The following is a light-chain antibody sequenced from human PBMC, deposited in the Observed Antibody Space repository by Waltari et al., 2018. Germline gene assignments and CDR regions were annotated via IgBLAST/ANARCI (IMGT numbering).Light chain of an antibody. V-gene: IGLV1-51*01. Sequence: QSVLTQPPSVSASPGHKVTIPCSGEPSPVGGNGVFRYRQLPGSAPELLIYDTNGRPTGTPDRFSGSKSGTSATLDITGLQPGDEADYYCGTWDSGLGIWLFGGGTKL. CDR3: GTWDSGLGIWL. J-gene: IGLJ3*02. CDR1: PSPVGGNG. CDR2: DTN.